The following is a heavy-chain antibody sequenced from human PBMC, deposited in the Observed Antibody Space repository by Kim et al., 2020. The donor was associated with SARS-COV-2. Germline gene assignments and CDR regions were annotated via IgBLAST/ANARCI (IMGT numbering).Heavy chain of an antibody. Sequence: YYADTVKGRFTIARDKSKNTLNLQMSSLRAEDTAVYYCVKKYSSSWFFDYWGQRTLVTVSS. D-gene: IGHD6-13*01. J-gene: IGHJ4*02. V-gene: IGHV3-64D*09. CDR3: VKKYSSSWFFDY.